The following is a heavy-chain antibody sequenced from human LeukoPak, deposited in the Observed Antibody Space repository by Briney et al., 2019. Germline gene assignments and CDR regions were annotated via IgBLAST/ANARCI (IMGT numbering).Heavy chain of an antibody. V-gene: IGHV4-59*01. CDR2: IYYSGST. J-gene: IGHJ6*02. CDR1: GGSISSYY. D-gene: IGHD6-13*01. CDR3: ARYSPRASFDSSSWYPYYYYGMDV. Sequence: SETLSLTCTVSGGSISSYYRSWIRQPPGKGLEWIGYIYYSGSTNYNPSLKSRVTISVDTSKNQFSLKLSSVTAADTAVYYCARYSPRASFDSSSWYPYYYYGMDVWGQGTTVTVSS.